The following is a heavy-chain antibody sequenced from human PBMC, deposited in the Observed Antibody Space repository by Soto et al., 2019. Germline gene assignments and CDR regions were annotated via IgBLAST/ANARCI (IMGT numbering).Heavy chain of an antibody. V-gene: IGHV4-34*01. D-gene: IGHD3-16*01. Sequence: SETLSLTCAVYGGSFSGYYWSWIRQSPGKGLEWIGEINHSGSTNYTPSLKTRVTISVDTSKNQVSLKLSSVTAADTAVYYCARTTAFVSGTYPPAHFDYWGQGTRVTVSS. CDR3: ARTTAFVSGTYPPAHFDY. CDR1: GGSFSGYY. J-gene: IGHJ4*02. CDR2: INHSGST.